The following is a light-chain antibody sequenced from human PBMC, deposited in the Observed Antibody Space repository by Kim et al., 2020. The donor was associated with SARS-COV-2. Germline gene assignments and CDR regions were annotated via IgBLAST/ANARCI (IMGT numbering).Light chain of an antibody. J-gene: IGKJ1*01. CDR3: QQYSSSPAT. V-gene: IGKV3-20*01. CDR1: LSGNSSD. Sequence: SPGESAARACRASLSGNSSDLAWYQQKPGQAPRLLVYGVSSRATGIPDRFSGSGSGTDFTLTITRLEPEDFAVYYCQQYSSSPATFGQGTKVDIK. CDR2: GVS.